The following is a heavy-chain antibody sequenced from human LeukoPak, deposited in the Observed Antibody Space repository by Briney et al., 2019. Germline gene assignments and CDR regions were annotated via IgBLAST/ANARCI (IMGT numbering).Heavy chain of an antibody. CDR2: IWYDGTDT. J-gene: IGHJ4*01. Sequence: GGSLRLSCVASGFTFSRFNMHWVRQAPGKGLEWVALIWYDGTDTYYADSVKGRFTISRDDSKNTVYLQMNSLRAEDTAFYYCARGFLDFDFWGHGTLVTVSS. V-gene: IGHV3-33*01. D-gene: IGHD3-3*01. CDR1: GFTFSRFN. CDR3: ARGFLDFDF.